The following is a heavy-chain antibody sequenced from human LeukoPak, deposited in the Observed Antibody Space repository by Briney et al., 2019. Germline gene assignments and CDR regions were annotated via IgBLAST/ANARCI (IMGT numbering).Heavy chain of an antibody. CDR2: IYYSGST. D-gene: IGHD1-14*01. CDR3: ARAVPGGFDY. CDR1: GGSISSYY. J-gene: IGHJ4*02. Sequence: PSETLSLTCTVSGGSISSYYWSWIRQPPGKGLEWIGYIYYSGSTNYNPSLKSRLTISIDTSKNQFSLKLRSLTAADTAVYYCARAVPGGFDYWGQGILVTVSS. V-gene: IGHV4-59*01.